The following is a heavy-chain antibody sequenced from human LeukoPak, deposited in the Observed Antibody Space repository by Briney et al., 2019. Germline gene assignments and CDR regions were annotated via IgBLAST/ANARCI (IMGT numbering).Heavy chain of an antibody. J-gene: IGHJ4*02. V-gene: IGHV3-49*04. D-gene: IGHD6-13*01. CDR2: IRSKAYGGTT. Sequence: GGSLRLSCTASGFTFGDYAMSWVRQAPGKGLEWVGFIRSKAYGGTTEYAASVKGRFTISRDDSKSIAYLQMNSLKTEDTAVYYCTTDDFAIAAAGTLLFDYWGQGTLVTVSS. CDR3: TTDDFAIAAAGTLLFDY. CDR1: GFTFGDYA.